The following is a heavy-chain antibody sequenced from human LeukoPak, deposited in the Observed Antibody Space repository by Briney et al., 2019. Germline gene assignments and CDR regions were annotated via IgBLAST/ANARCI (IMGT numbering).Heavy chain of an antibody. J-gene: IGHJ4*02. V-gene: IGHV5-51*03. Sequence: KPGESLTISCKGSGYSFSNFWIGWVRQMPGKGLEWMGLIYPGDSDTRYNPSLQGQVTISADKSISTAYLQWSSLKASDTAMYYCASQFDGGGSYGYWGQGTLVTVS. D-gene: IGHD1-26*01. CDR3: ASQFDGGGSYGY. CDR2: IYPGDSDT. CDR1: GYSFSNFW.